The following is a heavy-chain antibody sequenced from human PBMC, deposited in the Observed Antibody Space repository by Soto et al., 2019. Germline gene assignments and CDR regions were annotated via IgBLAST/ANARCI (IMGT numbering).Heavy chain of an antibody. D-gene: IGHD1-26*01. CDR2: ISGSSDAA. CDR3: GKYSGSYPVYNGLSL. CDR1: GFPFITSA. Sequence: EVQLLESGGGLVQPGGSLRLSCAASGFPFITSAMNWVRQAPGKGLEWVSIISGSSDAAYYAEAVKGRFASSRDNSKNTLYLQINGLRAEDTALYYCGKYSGSYPVYNGLSLWGQGTTVTVS. J-gene: IGHJ6*02. V-gene: IGHV3-23*01.